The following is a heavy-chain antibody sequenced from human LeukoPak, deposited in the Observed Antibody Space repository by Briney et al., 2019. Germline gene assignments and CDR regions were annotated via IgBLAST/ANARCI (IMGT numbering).Heavy chain of an antibody. CDR3: ATRAMVRGVYDY. V-gene: IGHV3-48*03. D-gene: IGHD3-10*01. J-gene: IGHJ4*02. CDR2: ISSSGSTI. Sequence: GGSLRLSCAASGFTFSSYEMNWVRQAPGKGLEWVSYISSSGSTIYYADSVKGRFTISRDNAKNSLYLQMNSLRAEDTAVYYCATRAMVRGVYDYWGQGTLVTVSS. CDR1: GFTFSSYE.